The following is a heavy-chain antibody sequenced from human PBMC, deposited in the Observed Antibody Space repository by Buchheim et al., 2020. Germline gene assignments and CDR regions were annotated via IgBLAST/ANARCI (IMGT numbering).Heavy chain of an antibody. J-gene: IGHJ4*02. CDR3: ARDQRAVAGTHY. D-gene: IGHD6-19*01. CDR1: GFPFNNYA. V-gene: IGHV3-23*01. CDR2: IIDNGGGT. Sequence: EVQLLESGGGPVQPGGSLRLSCAASGFPFNNYAMSWVRQAPGKGLEWVSGIIDNGGGTYYADSVKGRFTISRDNAKNSLYLQMNSLRAEDTAVYYCARDQRAVAGTHYWGQGTL.